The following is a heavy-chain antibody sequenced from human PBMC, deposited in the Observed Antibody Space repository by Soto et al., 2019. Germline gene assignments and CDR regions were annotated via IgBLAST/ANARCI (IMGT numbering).Heavy chain of an antibody. CDR3: AKEIGYMYDFWCGRPNAFDI. D-gene: IGHD3-3*01. Sequence: QVQLVESGGGVVQPGRSLRLSCAASGFTFSSYGMHWVRQTPGKGLECVAVISYDGSNKYYADSVKGRFTISRDNSKNTLYLQMNSLRAEDTAVYYCAKEIGYMYDFWCGRPNAFDIWGQGTMVTVSS. V-gene: IGHV3-30*18. CDR2: ISYDGSNK. J-gene: IGHJ3*02. CDR1: GFTFSSYG.